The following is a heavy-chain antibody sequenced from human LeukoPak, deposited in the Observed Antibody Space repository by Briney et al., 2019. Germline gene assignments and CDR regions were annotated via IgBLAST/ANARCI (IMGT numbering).Heavy chain of an antibody. CDR2: ISTYDGNT. J-gene: IGHJ4*02. V-gene: IGHV1-18*01. D-gene: IGHD6-19*01. Sequence: GASVKVSCKASGYTFTSYAISWVRQAPGQGLEWMGWISTYDGNTNYAQKLQGRVTMTTDTSTSTVYMELRSLRSDDTAVYYCAREGSGWADYWGQGTLVTVSS. CDR1: GYTFTSYA. CDR3: AREGSGWADY.